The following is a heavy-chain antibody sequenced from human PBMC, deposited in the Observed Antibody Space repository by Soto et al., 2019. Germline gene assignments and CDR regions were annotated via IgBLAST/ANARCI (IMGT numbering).Heavy chain of an antibody. V-gene: IGHV1-69*01. CDR2: ILPICGTA. D-gene: IGHD3-16*02. CDR1: GGTFSSYA. J-gene: IGHJ6*02. CDR3: ASHYYYVWGSYRPLYYYYGMDV. Sequence: QVQLVQSGAEVKKPGSSVKVSCKASGGTFSSYAISWVRPSPGQGLEWMGGILPICGTANYAQKFQGRVTITADESTSTAYMELCSLRSEDAAVYYCASHYYYVWGSYRPLYYYYGMDVWGQGTTVTVSS.